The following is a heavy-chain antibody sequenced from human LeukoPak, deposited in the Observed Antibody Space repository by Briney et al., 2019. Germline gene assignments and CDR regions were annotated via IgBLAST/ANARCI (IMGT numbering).Heavy chain of an antibody. CDR2: IYYSGST. Sequence: SQTLSLTYTVSGGSISSGGYYWSWIRQHPGKGLEWIGYIYYSGSTYYNPSLKSRVTISVDTSKNQFSLKLSSVTAADTAVYYCARAVPQYGTDAFDIWGQGTMVTVSS. CDR3: ARAVPQYGTDAFDI. D-gene: IGHD1-1*01. J-gene: IGHJ3*02. V-gene: IGHV4-31*03. CDR1: GGSISSGGYY.